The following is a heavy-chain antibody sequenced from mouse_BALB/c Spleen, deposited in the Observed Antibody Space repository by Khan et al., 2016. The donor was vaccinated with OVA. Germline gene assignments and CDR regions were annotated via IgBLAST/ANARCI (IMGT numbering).Heavy chain of an antibody. CDR3: ARHEDGNDGYYDYAMDY. V-gene: IGHV1-62-2*01. Sequence: QVQLKESGAELVKPGASVKLSCKASGYTFTENIIHWVKQRSGQGLEWIGWFYPGSGTIKCNEKFKDKATLTADKSSSTVYMELSRLTSEDSAVYCCARHEDGNDGYYDYAMDYWGQGTSVTVSS. J-gene: IGHJ4*01. D-gene: IGHD2-3*01. CDR1: GYTFTENI. CDR2: FYPGSGTI.